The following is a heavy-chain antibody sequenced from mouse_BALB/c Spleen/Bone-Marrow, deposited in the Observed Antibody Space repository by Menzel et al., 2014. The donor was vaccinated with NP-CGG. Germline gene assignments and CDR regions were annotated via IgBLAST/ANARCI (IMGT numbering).Heavy chain of an antibody. CDR3: ATSYYYAGSRGTS. Sequence: QVQLQQSGAELVKPGASVKLSCKASGYTFTSYWMHWVKLRPGQGFEWIGEINPSNGGANYNERFKRKATLTVDKSSSPAYMQPSSLTSDDSAVYYCATSYYYAGSRGTSWGQGTTLTVSS. D-gene: IGHD1-1*01. CDR1: GYTFTSYW. J-gene: IGHJ2*01. CDR2: INPSNGGA. V-gene: IGHV1-53*01.